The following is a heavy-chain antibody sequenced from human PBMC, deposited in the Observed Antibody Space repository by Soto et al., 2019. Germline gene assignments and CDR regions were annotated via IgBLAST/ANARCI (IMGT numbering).Heavy chain of an antibody. CDR2: IYYSGST. V-gene: IGHV4-59*01. J-gene: IGHJ4*02. CDR1: GGSISSYY. D-gene: IGHD3-10*01. CDR3: ARDLFGEYYFDY. Sequence: SETLSLTCTVSGGSISSYYWSWTRQPPGKGLEWIGYIYYSGSTNYNPSLKSRVTISVDTSKNQFSLKLSSVTAADTAVYYCARDLFGEYYFDYWGQGTLVTVSS.